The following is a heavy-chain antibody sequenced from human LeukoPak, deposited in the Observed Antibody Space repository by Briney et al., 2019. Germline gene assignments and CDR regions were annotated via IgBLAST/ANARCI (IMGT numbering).Heavy chain of an antibody. CDR1: GFTFSSYS. J-gene: IGHJ4*02. CDR2: ISSSSSTI. D-gene: IGHD2-8*01. CDR3: ARDPGYCTNGVCFYFDY. Sequence: GGSLRLSCAASGFTFSSYSMNWVRQAPGKGLEWVSYISSSSSTIYYADSVKGRFTISRDNAKNSLYLQINSLRAEDTAVYYCARDPGYCTNGVCFYFDYWGPGTLVTVSS. V-gene: IGHV3-48*01.